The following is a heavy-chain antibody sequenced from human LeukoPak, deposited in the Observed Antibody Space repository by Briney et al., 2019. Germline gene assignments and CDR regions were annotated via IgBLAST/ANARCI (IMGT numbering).Heavy chain of an antibody. V-gene: IGHV4-31*03. CDR2: IYYSGST. Sequence: SETLSLTCTVSGGSISSGGYYWSWIRQHPGKGLEWIGYIYYSGSTYYNPSLKSRVTISVDTSKNQFSLKLSSVTAADTAVYYCARGEDSGWYILDYWGQGTLVTVSS. D-gene: IGHD6-19*01. CDR1: GGSISSGGYY. J-gene: IGHJ4*02. CDR3: ARGEDSGWYILDY.